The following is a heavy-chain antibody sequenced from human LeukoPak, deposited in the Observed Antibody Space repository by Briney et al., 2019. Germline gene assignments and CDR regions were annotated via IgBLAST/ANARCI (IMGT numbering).Heavy chain of an antibody. J-gene: IGHJ4*02. V-gene: IGHV3-30-3*01. CDR2: ISYDGSNK. CDR3: ARAYSNAGYYFDY. D-gene: IGHD4-11*01. Sequence: PGRSLRLPCAASGFTFSSYAMHWVRQAPGKGLEWVAVISYDGSNKYYADSVKGRFTISRDNSKNTLYLQMNSLRAEDTAVYYCARAYSNAGYYFDYWGQGTLVTVSS. CDR1: GFTFSSYA.